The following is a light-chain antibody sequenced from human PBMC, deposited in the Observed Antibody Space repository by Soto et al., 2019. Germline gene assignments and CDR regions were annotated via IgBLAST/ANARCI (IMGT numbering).Light chain of an antibody. CDR2: DAA. CDR1: QDISSF. V-gene: IGKV1-9*01. Sequence: DIQLTQSPSFLSASVGDRVTITCRASQDISSFLAWYQQKSGKAPNLLISDAATLQSGVPSMFSGSGSRTEFTITMSSLQPEDFAGYYCQQINTEAHVGQGLRLEIK. J-gene: IGKJ5*01. CDR3: QQINTEAH.